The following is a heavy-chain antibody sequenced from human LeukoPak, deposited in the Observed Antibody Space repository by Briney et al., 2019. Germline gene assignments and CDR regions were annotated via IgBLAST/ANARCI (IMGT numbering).Heavy chain of an antibody. D-gene: IGHD2-15*01. V-gene: IGHV4-59*11. CDR1: GGSISSHY. J-gene: IGHJ6*02. CDR3: ARAAAARAYYGMDV. CDR2: IYYSGST. Sequence: SETLSLTCTVSGGSISSHYWSWIRQPPGKGLEWIGYIYYSGSTNYNPSLKSRVTMSVDTSKNQFSLKLSSVTAADTAVYYCARAAAARAYYGMDVWGQGTTVTVSS.